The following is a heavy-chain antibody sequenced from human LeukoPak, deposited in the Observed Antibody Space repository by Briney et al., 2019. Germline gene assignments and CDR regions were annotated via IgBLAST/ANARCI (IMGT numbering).Heavy chain of an antibody. D-gene: IGHD3-22*01. J-gene: IGHJ4*02. Sequence: PGGSLRLSCAASGFTFSSYAMSWVRQAPGKGLEWVSAISGSGGSTYYADSVKGRFTISRDNSKNTLYLQMNSLRAEDTAVYYCARDLGIVVHYGYYFDYWGQGTLVTVSS. V-gene: IGHV3-23*01. CDR3: ARDLGIVVHYGYYFDY. CDR2: ISGSGGST. CDR1: GFTFSSYA.